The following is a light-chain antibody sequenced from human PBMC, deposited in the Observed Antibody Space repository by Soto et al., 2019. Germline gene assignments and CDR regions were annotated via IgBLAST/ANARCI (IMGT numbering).Light chain of an antibody. Sequence: QSALTQPVSVSGSPRQPITISCTGTSSDVGGYNYVSWYQEHPGNAPKLIIYEVSNRPSGVSNRFSGSKSGNTASLTISGLQAEDEADYYCSSYTSSSTVIFGGGTQLTVL. CDR1: SSDVGGYNY. J-gene: IGLJ7*01. CDR2: EVS. CDR3: SSYTSSSTVI. V-gene: IGLV2-14*01.